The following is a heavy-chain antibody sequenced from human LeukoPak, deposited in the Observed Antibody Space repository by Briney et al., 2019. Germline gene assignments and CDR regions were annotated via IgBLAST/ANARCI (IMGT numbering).Heavy chain of an antibody. J-gene: IGHJ6*03. V-gene: IGHV3-73*01. D-gene: IGHD4-17*01. CDR3: TRHVSADYGDYVGYYYYYMDV. CDR2: LRSKANSYAT. CDR1: GFTFSGSA. Sequence: GGSLRLSCAASGFTFSGSAMHWVRQASGKGLEWVGRLRSKANSYATAYAASVKGRFTISRDDSKNTAYLQMNSLKTEDTAVYYCTRHVSADYGDYVGYYYYYMDVWSKGTTVTVSS.